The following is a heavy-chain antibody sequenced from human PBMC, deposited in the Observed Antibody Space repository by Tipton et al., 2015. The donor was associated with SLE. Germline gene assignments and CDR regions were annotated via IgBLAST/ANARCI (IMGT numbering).Heavy chain of an antibody. Sequence: QSGAEVKKPGSSVKVSCKASGYTFTSYGISWVRQAPGQGLEWMGWISAYNGNTNYAQKLQGRVTMAEDTSTDTAYMELSSLSSEDTAVYYCATQSSEGDFDLWGRGTLVTVSS. CDR2: ISAYNGNT. CDR3: ATQSSEGDFDL. CDR1: GYTFTSYG. D-gene: IGHD6-19*01. J-gene: IGHJ2*01. V-gene: IGHV1-18*04.